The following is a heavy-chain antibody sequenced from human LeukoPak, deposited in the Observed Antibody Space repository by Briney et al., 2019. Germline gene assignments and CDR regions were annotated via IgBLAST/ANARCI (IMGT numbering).Heavy chain of an antibody. CDR3: ARGDYYYGSGSYFDY. CDR2: ISYDGSNK. V-gene: IGHV3-30-3*01. CDR1: GFTFSSYA. Sequence: GGSLRLSCAVSGFTFSSYAMHWVRQAPGKGLEWVAVISYDGSNKYYADSVKGRFTISRDNSKNTLYLQMNSLRAEDTAVYYCARGDYYYGSGSYFDYWGQGTLVTVSS. D-gene: IGHD3-10*01. J-gene: IGHJ4*02.